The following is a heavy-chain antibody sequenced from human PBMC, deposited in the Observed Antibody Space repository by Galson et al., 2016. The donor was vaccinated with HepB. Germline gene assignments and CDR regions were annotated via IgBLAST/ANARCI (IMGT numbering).Heavy chain of an antibody. J-gene: IGHJ4*02. CDR2: IYHSGSI. Sequence: ETLSLTCAVSGGSISNNNWWSWVRQPPGKGLEWIGEIYHSGSINYNSSLESRVTMSVDKSKNQFSLTLTYVTAADTAVYYCAENGAWCLEYLGRGTLVTVSS. CDR3: AENGAWCLEY. V-gene: IGHV4-4*02. CDR1: GGSISNNNW. D-gene: IGHD6-19*01.